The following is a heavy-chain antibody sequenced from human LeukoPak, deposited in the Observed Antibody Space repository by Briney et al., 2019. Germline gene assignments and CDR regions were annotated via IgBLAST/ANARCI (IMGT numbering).Heavy chain of an antibody. CDR2: ISYDGSNK. CDR3: AKGDYDILTGHHDY. CDR1: GFTFSSYG. D-gene: IGHD3-9*01. J-gene: IGHJ4*02. Sequence: PGGSLRLSCAASGFTFSSYGMHWVRQAPGKGLEWVAVISYDGSNKYYADSVKGRFTISRDNSKNTLYLQMNSLRAEDTAVYYCAKGDYDILTGHHDYWGQGTLVTVSS. V-gene: IGHV3-30*18.